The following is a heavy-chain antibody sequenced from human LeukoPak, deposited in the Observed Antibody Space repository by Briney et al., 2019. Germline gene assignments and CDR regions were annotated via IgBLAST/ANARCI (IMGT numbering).Heavy chain of an antibody. D-gene: IGHD1-26*01. CDR2: INPNSGGT. Sequence: ASVKVSCKASGYTFTGYYMHWVRQAPGQGLEWMGWINPNSGGTNYAQKFQGRVTMTRDTSISTDYMELSRLRSADTAVYYCARVGNWELDRFHDYWGQGTLLTVSS. CDR1: GYTFTGYY. V-gene: IGHV1-2*02. J-gene: IGHJ4*02. CDR3: ARVGNWELDRFHDY.